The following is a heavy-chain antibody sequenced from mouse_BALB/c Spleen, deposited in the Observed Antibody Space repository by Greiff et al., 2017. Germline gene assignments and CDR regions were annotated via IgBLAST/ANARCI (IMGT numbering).Heavy chain of an antibody. CDR1: GYTFTSYY. V-gene: IGHV1S56*01. Sequence: QVHVKQSGPELVKPGASVRISCKASGYTFTSYYIHWVKQRPGQGLEWIGWIYPGNVNTKYNEKFKGKATLTADKSSSTAYMQLSSLTSEDSAVYFCARGNIRYDVSYAMDYWGQGTSVTVSS. D-gene: IGHD2-14*01. CDR2: IYPGNVNT. CDR3: ARGNIRYDVSYAMDY. J-gene: IGHJ4*01.